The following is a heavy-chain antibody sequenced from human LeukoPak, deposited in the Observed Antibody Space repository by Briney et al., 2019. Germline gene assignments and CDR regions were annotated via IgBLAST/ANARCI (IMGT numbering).Heavy chain of an antibody. J-gene: IGHJ4*02. CDR2: INHSGST. D-gene: IGHD3-3*01. Sequence: SETLSLTCAVYGGSFGGYYWSWIRQPPGKGLEWIGEINHSGSTNYNPSLKSRVTISVDTSKNQFSLKLSSVTAADTAVYYCARGPNYDFWSGYYAGGGQGTLVTVSS. V-gene: IGHV4-34*01. CDR3: ARGPNYDFWSGYYAG. CDR1: GGSFGGYY.